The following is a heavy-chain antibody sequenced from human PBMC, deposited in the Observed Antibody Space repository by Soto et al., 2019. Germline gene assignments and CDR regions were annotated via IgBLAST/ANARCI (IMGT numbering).Heavy chain of an antibody. J-gene: IGHJ4*02. CDR1: GGSISSSSYY. Sequence: PTETPSLTFTVPGGSISSSSYYWGWIRQPPGKGLEWIGSIYYSGSTYYNPSLKSRVTISVDTSKNQFSLKLSSVTAADTAVYYCAREGGYCSGGSCPNDYWGQGMLVTVSS. CDR3: AREGGYCSGGSCPNDY. CDR2: IYYSGST. D-gene: IGHD2-15*01. V-gene: IGHV4-39*02.